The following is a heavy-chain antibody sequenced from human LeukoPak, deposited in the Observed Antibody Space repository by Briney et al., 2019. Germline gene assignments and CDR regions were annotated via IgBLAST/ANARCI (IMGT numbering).Heavy chain of an antibody. CDR3: ARYGYCSSSTCHKWDNWFDP. D-gene: IGHD2-2*02. CDR1: GYSFTNYY. CDR2: INPNRGAT. V-gene: IGHV1-2*02. J-gene: IGHJ5*02. Sequence: GASVKVSCRASGYSFTNYYIHWVRQAPGQGLEWMGWINPNRGATNYAQKFQGRVTMTRDTSISTAYMELSGLTSDDTAVYYCARYGYCSSSTCHKWDNWFDPWGQGAPVTVSS.